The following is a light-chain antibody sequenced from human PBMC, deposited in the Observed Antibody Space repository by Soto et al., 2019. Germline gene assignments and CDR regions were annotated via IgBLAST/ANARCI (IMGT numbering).Light chain of an antibody. CDR3: QQSSNAPLT. V-gene: IGKV1-39*01. Sequence: TQMTQSPSSLSASVGDRVTITCRASQGITKYLNWYQQKPGKAPKLLVYAASSLQSGVPSRFSGSGYGTDFTFTISSLQPEDSATYFCQQSSNAPLTFGGGTKVEIK. CDR1: QGITKY. CDR2: AAS. J-gene: IGKJ4*01.